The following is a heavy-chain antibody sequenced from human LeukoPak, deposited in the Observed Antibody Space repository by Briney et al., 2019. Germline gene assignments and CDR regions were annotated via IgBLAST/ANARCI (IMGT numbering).Heavy chain of an antibody. D-gene: IGHD1-26*01. CDR1: GYTFTSYG. J-gene: IGHJ4*02. V-gene: IGHV1-69*05. CDR3: ASGDWELLFYFDY. Sequence: GASVKVSCKASGYTFTSYGISWVRQAPGQGLEWMGGIIPIFGTANYAQKFQGRVTITTDESTSTAYMELSSLRSEDTAVYYCASGDWELLFYFDYWGQGTLVTVSS. CDR2: IIPIFGTA.